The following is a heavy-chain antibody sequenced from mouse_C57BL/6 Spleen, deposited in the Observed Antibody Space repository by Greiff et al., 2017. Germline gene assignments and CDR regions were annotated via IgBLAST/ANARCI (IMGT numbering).Heavy chain of an antibody. V-gene: IGHV5-4*01. Sequence: EVHLMESGGGLVKPGGSLKLSCAASGFTFSSYAMSWVRHTPEKRLEWVATISDGGSNTDYTDNVKGLGTISRDTATNNLYLQIIQLKSKDTAMYDCARDRIEYYVGFARDYWGQATSVTVSS. CDR2: ISDGGSNT. CDR1: GFTFSSYA. D-gene: IGHD1-1*01. J-gene: IGHJ4*01. CDR3: ARDRIEYYVGFARDY.